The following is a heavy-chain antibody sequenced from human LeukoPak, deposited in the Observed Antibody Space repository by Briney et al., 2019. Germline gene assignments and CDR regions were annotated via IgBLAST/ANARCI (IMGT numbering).Heavy chain of an antibody. J-gene: IGHJ6*03. CDR2: INWNGGST. CDR3: ARAGMVAAAYYYYYYMDV. CDR1: GFTFDDYG. D-gene: IGHD2-15*01. Sequence: GGSLRLSCAASGFTFDDYGMSWVRQAPGEGLEWVSGINWNGGSTGYADSVKGRFTISRDNAKNSLYLQMNSLRAEDTALYYCARAGMVAAAYYYYYYMDVWGQGTLVTVSS. V-gene: IGHV3-20*04.